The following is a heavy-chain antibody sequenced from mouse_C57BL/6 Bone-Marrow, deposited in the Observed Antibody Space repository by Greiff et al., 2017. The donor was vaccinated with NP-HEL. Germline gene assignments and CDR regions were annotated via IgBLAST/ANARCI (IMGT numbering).Heavy chain of an antibody. V-gene: IGHV1-39*01. CDR1: GYSFTDYN. CDR2: INPNYGTT. CDR3: VYYGSSFHRYFDV. J-gene: IGHJ1*03. D-gene: IGHD1-1*01. Sequence: VQLQQSGPELVKPGASVKISCKASGYSFTDYNMNWVKQSNGKSLEWIGVINPNYGTTSYNQKFKGKATLTVDQSSSTAFMQLNSLTSEDSAVYYCVYYGSSFHRYFDVWGTGTTVTVSS.